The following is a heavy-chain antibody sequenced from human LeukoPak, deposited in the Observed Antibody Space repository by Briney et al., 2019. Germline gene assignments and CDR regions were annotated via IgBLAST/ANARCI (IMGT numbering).Heavy chain of an antibody. CDR3: ATHCSGTTCHRDY. CDR1: GFTFSSSA. D-gene: IGHD2-2*01. Sequence: GGSLRLSCAASGFTFSSSAMHWVRQAPRKGLGCVAFIQSDGSYKHYSDSVKGRFTISRDNSKNTLYLEMNSLRVVDTGVYYCATHCSGTTCHRDYWGQGPLVPVSS. V-gene: IGHV3-30*02. J-gene: IGHJ4*02. CDR2: IQSDGSYK.